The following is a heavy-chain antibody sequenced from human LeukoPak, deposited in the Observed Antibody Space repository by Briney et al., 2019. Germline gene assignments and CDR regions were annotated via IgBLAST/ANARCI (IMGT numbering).Heavy chain of an antibody. D-gene: IGHD2-15*01. CDR2: IYYSGST. V-gene: IGHV4-39*01. Sequence: PSETLSLTCTVSGGSIGSSSYYWGWIRQPPGKGLEWLGSIYYSGSTYYNPSLKSRVTISVDTSKNQFSLKLSSVTAADTAVYYCAKDCSGGSCYFDYWGQGTLVTASS. CDR3: AKDCSGGSCYFDY. CDR1: GGSIGSSSYY. J-gene: IGHJ4*02.